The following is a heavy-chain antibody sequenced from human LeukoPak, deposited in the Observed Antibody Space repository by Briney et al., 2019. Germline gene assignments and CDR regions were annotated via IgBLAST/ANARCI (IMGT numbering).Heavy chain of an antibody. Sequence: GGSLRLSCAASGFTFSHYGMHWVRQAPGKGLEWVALISYDGSNKYYADSVKGRFTISRDASKNTLYLQMNSLRDEDTAVYYCAIDPSLRVTAAFWGQGTLVTVSS. CDR3: AIDPSLRVTAAF. V-gene: IGHV3-30*03. CDR2: ISYDGSNK. CDR1: GFTFSHYG. J-gene: IGHJ4*02. D-gene: IGHD2-21*02.